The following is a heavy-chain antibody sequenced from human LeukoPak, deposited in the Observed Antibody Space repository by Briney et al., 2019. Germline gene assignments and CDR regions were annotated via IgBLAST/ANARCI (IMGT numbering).Heavy chain of an antibody. V-gene: IGHV3-30*04. CDR3: ASPNSMAGTHYFHY. Sequence: GGSLRLSCAASGFTFSSYAMHWVRQAPGKGLEWVAVISYDGSNKYYADSVKGRFTISRDNSKSTLYLQMDSLRAEDTAVYYCASPNSMAGTHYFHYWGQGTLVTVS. CDR1: GFTFSSYA. D-gene: IGHD6-19*01. CDR2: ISYDGSNK. J-gene: IGHJ4*02.